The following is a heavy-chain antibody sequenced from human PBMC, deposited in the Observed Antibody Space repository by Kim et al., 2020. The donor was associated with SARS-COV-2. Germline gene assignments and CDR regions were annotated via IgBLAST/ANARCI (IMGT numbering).Heavy chain of an antibody. CDR2: IYYSGST. V-gene: IGHV4-59*13. CDR1: GGSISSYY. Sequence: SETLSLTCTVPGGSISSYYWSWIRQPPGKGLEWIGYIYYSGSTNYNPSLKSRVTISVDTSKNQFSLKLSSVTAADTAVYYCARRDYDPTWFDPWGQGTLVTVSS. CDR3: ARRDYDPTWFDP. J-gene: IGHJ5*02. D-gene: IGHD4-17*01.